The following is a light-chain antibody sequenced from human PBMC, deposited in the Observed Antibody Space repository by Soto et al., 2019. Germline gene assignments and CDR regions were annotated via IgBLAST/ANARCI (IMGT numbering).Light chain of an antibody. CDR1: QSVSYN. CDR3: QQYKKWPALT. V-gene: IGKV3-15*01. Sequence: EIVLTQSPATLSVSPGETATLSCRASQSVSYNLAWYQQKPGQGPRLLIYGAFTRATGIPARFSGSGSGTEFTLTISSLQSEDFAVYYCQQYKKWPALTFGGGTKVEIK. J-gene: IGKJ4*01. CDR2: GAF.